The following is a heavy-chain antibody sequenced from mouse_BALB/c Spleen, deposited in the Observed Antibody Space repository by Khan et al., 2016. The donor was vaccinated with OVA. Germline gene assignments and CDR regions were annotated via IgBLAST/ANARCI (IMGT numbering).Heavy chain of an antibody. CDR1: GYTFTNYG. Sequence: QIQLVQSGPELKKPGETVKISCKASGYTFTNYGMNWVKQAPGKGLKWMGWINTYTGEPTYADDFKGRFAFSLETSASTAYLQINTLKNEDTATSCCAKAVGYHYAMDYWGQGTSVTVAS. CDR3: AKAVGYHYAMDY. V-gene: IGHV9-3-1*01. CDR2: INTYTGEP. J-gene: IGHJ4*01. D-gene: IGHD1-2*01.